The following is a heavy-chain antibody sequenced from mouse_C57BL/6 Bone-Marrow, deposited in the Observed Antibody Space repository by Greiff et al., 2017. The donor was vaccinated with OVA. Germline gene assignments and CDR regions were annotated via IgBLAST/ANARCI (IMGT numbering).Heavy chain of an antibody. Sequence: QVQLQQSGAELVRPGASVTLSCKASGYTFTDYEMHWVKQTPVHGLEWIGAIDPETGGTAYNQKFKGKAILTADKSSSTAYMELRSLTSEDSAVYYCTRGGLGTTVEGYFDYWGQGTTLTVSS. D-gene: IGHD1-1*01. CDR1: GYTFTDYE. CDR2: IDPETGGT. J-gene: IGHJ2*01. V-gene: IGHV1-15*01. CDR3: TRGGLGTTVEGYFDY.